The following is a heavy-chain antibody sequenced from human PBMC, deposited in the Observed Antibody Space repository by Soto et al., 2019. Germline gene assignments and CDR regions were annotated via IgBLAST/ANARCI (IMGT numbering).Heavy chain of an antibody. V-gene: IGHV3-33*01. CDR3: ARDASYYSLWSGYYPSRNGMDV. D-gene: IGHD3-3*01. J-gene: IGHJ6*02. Sequence: PGGSLRLSCAASGFTFSSFGMHWVRQAPGKGLEWVSLIWYDGSKKSYGDSVKGRFTISRDNSRNTVYLQMNSLRAGDTAVYYCARDASYYSLWSGYYPSRNGMDVWGQGTTVTVSS. CDR1: GFTFSSFG. CDR2: IWYDGSKK.